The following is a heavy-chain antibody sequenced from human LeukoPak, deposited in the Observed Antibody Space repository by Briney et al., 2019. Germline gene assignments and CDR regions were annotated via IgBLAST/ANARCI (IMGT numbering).Heavy chain of an antibody. Sequence: PSETLSLTCTVSGSSISSYYWGWIRPPAGRGVEWIGRIYTSGSTNYNPSLKSRVTMSVDTSKNPFSLKLRSVTAADTGVYYCARDRPGAKRGWFDPWGQGTLVTVSS. V-gene: IGHV4-4*07. J-gene: IGHJ5*02. D-gene: IGHD1-26*01. CDR2: IYTSGST. CDR3: ARDRPGAKRGWFDP. CDR1: GSSISSYY.